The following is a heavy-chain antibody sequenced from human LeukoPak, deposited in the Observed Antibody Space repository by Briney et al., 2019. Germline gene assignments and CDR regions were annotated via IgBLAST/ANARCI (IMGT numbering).Heavy chain of an antibody. CDR2: IYYGGNT. D-gene: IGHD2-2*01. V-gene: IGHV4-59*01. J-gene: IGHJ4*02. CDR1: GGSISNYY. Sequence: PSETLSLTCTVSGGSISNYYWSWIRQPPGKGLEWIGYIYYGGNTNYNPSLKSRVTISVDTSKNQFSLKLNSVTAADTAVYYCARVRYCSTNRCYDREFDNWGQGTLVTVSS. CDR3: ARVRYCSTNRCYDREFDN.